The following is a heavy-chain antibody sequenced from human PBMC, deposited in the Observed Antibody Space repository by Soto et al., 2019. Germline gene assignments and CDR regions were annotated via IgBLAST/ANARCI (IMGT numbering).Heavy chain of an antibody. CDR3: ATAPGHY. CDR2: IYHSGST. V-gene: IGHV4-30-2*01. CDR1: GGSISSGGYS. Sequence: QLQLQESGSGLVKPSQTLSLTCAVSGGSISSGGYSWSWIRQPPGKGLEWIGYIYHSGSTYYNPSLRRRVTTSVDRSTKKFSPKLSSVTAAATAVYYFATAPGHYWGQGTLVTVSS. J-gene: IGHJ4*02.